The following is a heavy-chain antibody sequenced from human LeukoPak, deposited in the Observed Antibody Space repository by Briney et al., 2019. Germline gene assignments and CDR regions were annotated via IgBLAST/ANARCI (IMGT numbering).Heavy chain of an antibody. Sequence: GASVKVSCKASGYTFTSYGISWVRQAPGQGLEWMGWISVYNDNTNYAQKFQGRVTMTTDTSTNTAYMELRSLRSDDTAVYYCAKDVYGENWFDPWGQGTLVTVSS. D-gene: IGHD5/OR15-5a*01. CDR2: ISVYNDNT. V-gene: IGHV1-18*01. CDR1: GYTFTSYG. J-gene: IGHJ5*02. CDR3: AKDVYGENWFDP.